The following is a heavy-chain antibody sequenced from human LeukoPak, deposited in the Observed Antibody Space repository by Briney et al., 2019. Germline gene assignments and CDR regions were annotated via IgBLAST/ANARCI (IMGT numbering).Heavy chain of an antibody. D-gene: IGHD3-3*01. CDR1: GYIFTNYW. CDR3: ARHTSTGDFWSGYDY. Sequence: GESLKISCKGSGYIFTNYWIGWVRQMPGKGLEWMGIIYPGDSDTRYSPSLQGQVTISADKSITTAYLQWSSLKASDTAMYYCARHTSTGDFWSGYDYWGQGTLVTVSS. J-gene: IGHJ4*02. CDR2: IYPGDSDT. V-gene: IGHV5-51*01.